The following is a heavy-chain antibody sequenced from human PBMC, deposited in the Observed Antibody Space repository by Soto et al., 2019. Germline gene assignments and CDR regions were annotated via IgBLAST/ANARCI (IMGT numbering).Heavy chain of an antibody. J-gene: IGHJ4*02. V-gene: IGHV3-30*18. Sequence: QVQLVESGGGVVQPGRSLRLSCVASGFTFSSYGMHWVPQAPGKGLEWVAIISYDGSNTYYADSVKGRFTISRDNSKNTLYLQMNSLRAEDTSVYYCAKEGGLSGSYYISSSYYFDYWGQGTLVTVSS. CDR2: ISYDGSNT. CDR3: AKEGGLSGSYYISSSYYFDY. D-gene: IGHD1-26*01. CDR1: GFTFSSYG.